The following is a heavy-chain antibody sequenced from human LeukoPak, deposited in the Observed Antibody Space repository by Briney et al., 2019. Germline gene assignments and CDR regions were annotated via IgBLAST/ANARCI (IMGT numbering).Heavy chain of an antibody. V-gene: IGHV4-59*01. CDR3: ATYYADL. CDR1: GGSISGYY. D-gene: IGHD1-26*01. Sequence: SETLSLTCTVSGGSISGYYWSWIRQPPGKGLEWIGYIYSSGSTNYNPSLKSRFTISVDTSKNQFSLTLSSVTAADTAVYYCATYYADLWGRGTLVTVSS. CDR2: IYSSGST. J-gene: IGHJ2*01.